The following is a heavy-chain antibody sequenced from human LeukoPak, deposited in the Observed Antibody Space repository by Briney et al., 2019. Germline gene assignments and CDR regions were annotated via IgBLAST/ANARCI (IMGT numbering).Heavy chain of an antibody. Sequence: GGSLRLSCAASGFTFSSYAMSWVRQAPGKGLEWVSAISGSGGRTYYADSVQGRFTIYRDNSKTTLYLQMNSLRAEDTAVYYCAKGLSGRVVVIDYWGQGTLVTVSS. CDR1: GFTFSSYA. D-gene: IGHD3-22*01. CDR2: ISGSGGRT. V-gene: IGHV3-23*01. CDR3: AKGLSGRVVVIDY. J-gene: IGHJ4*02.